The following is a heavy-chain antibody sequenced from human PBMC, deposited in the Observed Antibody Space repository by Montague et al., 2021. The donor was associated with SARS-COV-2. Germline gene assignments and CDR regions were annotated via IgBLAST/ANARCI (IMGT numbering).Heavy chain of an antibody. CDR1: GGSISSSSCY. Sequence: SETLSLTCTVSGGSISSSSCYWGWLRQPPGKGLECIGSIYYSGSTYYHPSLKSRVTISVDTSKNQFSLKLSSVTAAATAVYYCARDLAGYYGSGSYGGMDVWGQGTTVTVSS. CDR3: ARDLAGYYGSGSYGGMDV. CDR2: IYYSGST. V-gene: IGHV4-39*07. D-gene: IGHD3-10*01. J-gene: IGHJ6*02.